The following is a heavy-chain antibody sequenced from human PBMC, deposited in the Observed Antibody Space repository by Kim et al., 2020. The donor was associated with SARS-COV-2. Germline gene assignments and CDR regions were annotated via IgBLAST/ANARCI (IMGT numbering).Heavy chain of an antibody. CDR1: GFTFDDYG. J-gene: IGHJ4*02. V-gene: IGHV3-20*01. CDR2: INWNGGST. D-gene: IGHD1-26*01. Sequence: GGSLRLSCAASGFTFDDYGMSWVRQAPGKGLEWVSGINWNGGSTGYADSVKGRFTISRDNAKNSLYLQMNSLRAEDTALYHCARARGVVGANYYFDYWGQGTLVTVSS. CDR3: ARARGVVGANYYFDY.